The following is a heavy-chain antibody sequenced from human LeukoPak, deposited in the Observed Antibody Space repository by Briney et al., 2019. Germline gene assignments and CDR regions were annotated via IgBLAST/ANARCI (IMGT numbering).Heavy chain of an antibody. CDR2: IYANGKT. V-gene: IGHV4-4*08. CDR3: ASLGESFGYHYMDV. CDR1: GDSISNYD. D-gene: IGHD2-15*01. Sequence: SETLPLTCTVCGDSISNYDWSWVRQPPGKGLAWIGYIYANGKTNYDPPLKSRVTMSLDTYNNQFFLTVSSVTAADTAFYYCASLGESFGYHYMDVWGKGTTVTVSS. J-gene: IGHJ6*03.